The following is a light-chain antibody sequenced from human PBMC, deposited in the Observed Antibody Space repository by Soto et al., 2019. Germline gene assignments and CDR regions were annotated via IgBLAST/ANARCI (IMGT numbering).Light chain of an antibody. V-gene: IGLV2-11*01. CDR2: DVS. J-gene: IGLJ2*01. CDR1: IRDIGGYNF. CDR3: CSYAGSNTLA. Sequence: QSALTQPRSVSGSPGQSITTSCSGTIRDIGGYNFISWYQQHPGAAPKIIIYDVSKRPPGVPDRFSGSTSGNTASLTISGLQAEDDAFYYCCSYAGSNTLAFGGGTKVTVL.